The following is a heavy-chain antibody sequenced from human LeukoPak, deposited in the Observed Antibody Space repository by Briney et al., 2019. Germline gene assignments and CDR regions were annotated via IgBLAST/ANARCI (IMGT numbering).Heavy chain of an antibody. J-gene: IGHJ6*02. D-gene: IGHD3-10*01. V-gene: IGHV3-64*04. CDR1: GFTFNSYV. Sequence: PGGSLRLSCSAWGFTFNSYVMHWARQAPGKGLEYVSAISSNGGSTYYAGSVKGRFTISRDNSKNTLYLQMNSLRAENTAVYHCARATLWFGGLSQYYYYGMDVWGQGTTVTVSS. CDR3: ARATLWFGGLSQYYYYGMDV. CDR2: ISSNGGST.